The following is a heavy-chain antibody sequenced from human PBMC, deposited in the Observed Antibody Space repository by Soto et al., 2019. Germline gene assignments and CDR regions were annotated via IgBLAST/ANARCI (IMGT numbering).Heavy chain of an antibody. CDR1: GVTFSSYA. CDR3: AKDYSDYFGMDAFDI. Sequence: EVQLLESGGGLVQPGGCLRPACAASGVTFSSYALSWVRQAPGKGLEWGAVISGSGGRTKYADSVKGRFTISRDNSKNTLYLQMNSLRDEDTALYYCAKDYSDYFGMDAFDIWGQGSLVTVSP. V-gene: IGHV3-23*01. D-gene: IGHD4-17*01. CDR2: ISGSGGRT. J-gene: IGHJ3*02.